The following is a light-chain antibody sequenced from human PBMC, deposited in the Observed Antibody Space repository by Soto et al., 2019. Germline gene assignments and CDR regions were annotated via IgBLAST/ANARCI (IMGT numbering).Light chain of an antibody. J-gene: IGKJ1*01. CDR2: DAS. V-gene: IGKV1-5*01. CDR1: QTISSW. Sequence: DMQLTHSPSTLPSSVGDRLTLTCLASQTISSWLAWYQQKPGKAPKLLIYDASSLESGVPSRFSGSGSGTEFTLTISSLQPDDFATYYCQQYNSYWTFGQGTKVDI. CDR3: QQYNSYWT.